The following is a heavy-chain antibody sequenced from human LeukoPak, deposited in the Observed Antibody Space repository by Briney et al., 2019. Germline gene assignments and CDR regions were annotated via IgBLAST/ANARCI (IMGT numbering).Heavy chain of an antibody. V-gene: IGHV4-59*01. Sequence: SETLSLTCTVSGGSISSYYWSWIRQPPGKGLEWIGYIYYSGSTNYNPSLKSRVTISVDTSKKQFSLKVRSVTAADTAVYYCARAILTPSGYVWHFDLWGRGTLVSVSS. CDR1: GGSISSYY. CDR2: IYYSGST. J-gene: IGHJ2*01. D-gene: IGHD3-3*01. CDR3: ARAILTPSGYVWHFDL.